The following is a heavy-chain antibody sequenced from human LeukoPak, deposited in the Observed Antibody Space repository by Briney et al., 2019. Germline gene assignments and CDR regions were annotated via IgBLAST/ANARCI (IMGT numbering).Heavy chain of an antibody. CDR3: ARVSDSSSYYYYMDV. D-gene: IGHD6-13*01. CDR2: IYSGGST. Sequence: GGSLRLSCAASGFSFSNYWMTWVRQAPGKGLEWVSVIYSGGSTYYADSVKGRFTISRDNSKNTLYLQMNSLRAEDTAVYYCARVSDSSSYYYYMDVWGKGTTVTVSS. J-gene: IGHJ6*03. V-gene: IGHV3-66*02. CDR1: GFSFSNYW.